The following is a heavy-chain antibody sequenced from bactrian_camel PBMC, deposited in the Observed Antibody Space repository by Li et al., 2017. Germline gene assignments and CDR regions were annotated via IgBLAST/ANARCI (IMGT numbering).Heavy chain of an antibody. CDR1: GLYASSYC. Sequence: QLVESGGGSVQAGGSLRLSCLMSGLYASSYCMGWFREAPGKGREGVATIYIGGGSTYYADSVKGRFTISQGAAKNTVYLQMNSLKPEDTGTYFCAADSVNLQLARWYSYWGQGTQVTVS. CDR3: AADSVNLQLARWYSY. V-gene: IGHV3S25*01. D-gene: IGHD2*01. CDR2: IYIGGGST. J-gene: IGHJ4*01.